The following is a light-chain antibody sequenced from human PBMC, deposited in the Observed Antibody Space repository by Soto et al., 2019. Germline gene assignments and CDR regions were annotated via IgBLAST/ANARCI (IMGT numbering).Light chain of an antibody. J-gene: IGLJ2*01. CDR1: SGHSSYI. V-gene: IGLV4-60*02. Sequence: QSVLTQSSSASASLGSSVKLTCTLSSGHSSYIIAWHQQQPGKAPRYLMKLEGSGNYNKGSGVPDRFSDSSSGADRFLTISNLQFEDEADYYCETWDSNTRVFGGGTKLTVL. CDR2: LEGSGNY. CDR3: ETWDSNTRV.